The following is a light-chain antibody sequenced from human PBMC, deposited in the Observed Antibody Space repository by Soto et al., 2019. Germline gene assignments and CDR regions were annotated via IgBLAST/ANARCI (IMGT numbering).Light chain of an antibody. CDR1: QSISTW. Sequence: DIQMTQSPSTLSASVGDRVTITCRASQSISTWLAWYQQKPGKAPNLLIYDASNLESGVPLRFSGSGSGTEFTLTISSLQPDDFANYYCQQYNTYPFTFGPGTKVYIK. V-gene: IGKV1-5*01. CDR2: DAS. J-gene: IGKJ3*01. CDR3: QQYNTYPFT.